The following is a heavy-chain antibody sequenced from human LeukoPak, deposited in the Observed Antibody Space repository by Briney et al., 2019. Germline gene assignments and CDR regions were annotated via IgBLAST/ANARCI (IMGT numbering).Heavy chain of an antibody. D-gene: IGHD3-3*01. J-gene: IGHJ4*02. Sequence: SETLSLTCTVSGGSISRDNYFWYWIRQPAGKGLEWIGRIYPSGSTNYNPSLKSRVTMSVDTSKNQFSLNLSSVTAADTAVYYCARGPYYDFWSGYPFFDYLGQGTLVTVSS. CDR1: GGSISRDNYF. CDR2: IYPSGST. CDR3: ARGPYYDFWSGYPFFDY. V-gene: IGHV4-61*02.